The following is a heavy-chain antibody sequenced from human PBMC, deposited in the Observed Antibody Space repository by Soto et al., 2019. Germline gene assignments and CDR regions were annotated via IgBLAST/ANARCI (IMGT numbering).Heavy chain of an antibody. CDR3: ARLGPSFYYDSSGYLDY. CDR2: IYYSGST. J-gene: IGHJ4*02. CDR1: GGSISSSSYY. Sequence: PSETLSLTCTVSGGSISSSSYYWGWIRQPPGKGLEWIGSIYYSGSTYYNPSLKSRVTISVDTSENQFSLKLSSVTAADTAVYYCARLGPSFYYDSSGYLDYWGQGTLVTVSS. V-gene: IGHV4-39*01. D-gene: IGHD3-22*01.